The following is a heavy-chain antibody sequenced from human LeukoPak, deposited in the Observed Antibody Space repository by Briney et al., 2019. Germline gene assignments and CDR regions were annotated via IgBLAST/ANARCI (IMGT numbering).Heavy chain of an antibody. V-gene: IGHV4-39*07. Sequence: PSGTLSLTCTVSGGSISSSSYYWGWIRQPPGKGLEWIGSIYYSGSTYYNPSLKSRVTISVDTSKNQFSLKLSSVTAADTAVYYCARFSYGDYYFDYWGQGTLVTVSS. J-gene: IGHJ4*02. CDR1: GGSISSSSYY. D-gene: IGHD4-17*01. CDR3: ARFSYGDYYFDY. CDR2: IYYSGST.